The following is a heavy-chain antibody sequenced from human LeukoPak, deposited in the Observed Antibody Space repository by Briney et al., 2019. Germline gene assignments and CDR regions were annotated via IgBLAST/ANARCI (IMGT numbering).Heavy chain of an antibody. Sequence: GGSLRLSCAASGFTFDDYAMHWVRQAPGKGLEWVSVISGSGGSTYYADSVKGRFTISRDNSKNTLYLQMNSLRAEDTAVYYCAKEQHHYYDSSGYPDYWGQGTLVTVSS. CDR3: AKEQHHYYDSSGYPDY. J-gene: IGHJ4*02. V-gene: IGHV3-23*01. CDR1: GFTFDDYA. D-gene: IGHD3-22*01. CDR2: ISGSGGST.